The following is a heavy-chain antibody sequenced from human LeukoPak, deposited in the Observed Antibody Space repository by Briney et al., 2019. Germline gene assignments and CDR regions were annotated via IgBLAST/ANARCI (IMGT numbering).Heavy chain of an antibody. Sequence: GRSLRLSCAASGFTFSSYGMHWVRQASGKGLGGMDVISNTGSNKSYADSVNGPFTTSRDNSNHTLYLQINSLRAEDTAAYYCAKDFDYWGQGTLVTVSS. CDR2: ISNTGSNK. V-gene: IGHV3-30*18. J-gene: IGHJ4*02. CDR3: AKDFDY. CDR1: GFTFSSYG.